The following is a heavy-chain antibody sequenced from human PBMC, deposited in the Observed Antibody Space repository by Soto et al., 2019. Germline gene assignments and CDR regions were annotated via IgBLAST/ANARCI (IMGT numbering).Heavy chain of an antibody. Sequence: GASVKVSCKASGYTFTSYGISWVRQAPGQGLEWMGWISAYNGNTNYAQKLQGRVTMTTDTSTSTAYTELRSLRSDGTAVYYCASFDAGYSDYYYGMDVWGQGTTVTVSS. CDR3: ASFDAGYSDYYYGMDV. D-gene: IGHD3-9*01. J-gene: IGHJ6*02. CDR1: GYTFTSYG. CDR2: ISAYNGNT. V-gene: IGHV1-18*01.